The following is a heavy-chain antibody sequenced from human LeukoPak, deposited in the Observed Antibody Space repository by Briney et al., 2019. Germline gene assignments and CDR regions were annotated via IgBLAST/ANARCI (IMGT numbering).Heavy chain of an antibody. V-gene: IGHV1-18*01. Sequence: ASVKVSCKASGYTFTTYNINWVRQAPGQGLEWMGWISGYNGNTNYAQKFQGRVTMTRDTSISTAYMELSRLRSDDTAVYYCARGRSGLLRPSTTYATWGQGTLVTVSS. CDR3: ARGRSGLLRPSTTYAT. CDR1: GYTFTTYN. D-gene: IGHD2/OR15-2a*01. CDR2: ISGYNGNT. J-gene: IGHJ5*02.